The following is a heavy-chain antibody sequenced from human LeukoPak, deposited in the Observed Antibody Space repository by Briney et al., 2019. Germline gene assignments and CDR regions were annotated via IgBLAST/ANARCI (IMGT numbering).Heavy chain of an antibody. CDR1: GFTFSSYW. D-gene: IGHD1-26*01. Sequence: PGGSLRLSCAASGFTFSSYWMSWVRQAPGKGLEWVANIKQDGSEKYYVDSVKGRFTISRDNAKNSLYLQMNSLRAEDTAVYYCAREGWSSDSPYRYLYYYGMDVWGQGTTVTVSS. CDR2: IKQDGSEK. J-gene: IGHJ6*02. CDR3: AREGWSSDSPYRYLYYYGMDV. V-gene: IGHV3-7*01.